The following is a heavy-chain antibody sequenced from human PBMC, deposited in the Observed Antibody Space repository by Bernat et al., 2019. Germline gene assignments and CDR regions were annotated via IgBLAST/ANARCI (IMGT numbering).Heavy chain of an antibody. CDR3: AKVASGWYANYLDY. D-gene: IGHD6-19*01. CDR1: GFSFSSYA. Sequence: EVQLLESGGGLVQPGGSLRLSCAASGFSFSSYAMSWVRQAPGKGPEWVSAISASGGNTYYADSVKGRFTISRDNSKNTLYLQMNSLRAEDMAVYYCAKVASGWYANYLDYWGQGTLVTVSS. V-gene: IGHV3-23*01. J-gene: IGHJ4*02. CDR2: ISASGGNT.